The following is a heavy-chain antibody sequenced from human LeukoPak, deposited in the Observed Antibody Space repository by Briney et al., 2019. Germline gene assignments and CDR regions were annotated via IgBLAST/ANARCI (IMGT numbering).Heavy chain of an antibody. D-gene: IGHD5-18*01. Sequence: GGSLRLSCAASGFSFSGYAMSWVRQAPGKGLQWVSAVSGGGSSFYVDSVKGRFTISRDNSKNTLYLQMNSLRAEDTAVYYCAKGLRFSAMAGFDYWGQGTLVTVSS. V-gene: IGHV3-23*01. CDR3: AKGLRFSAMAGFDY. CDR2: VSGGGSS. CDR1: GFSFSGYA. J-gene: IGHJ4*02.